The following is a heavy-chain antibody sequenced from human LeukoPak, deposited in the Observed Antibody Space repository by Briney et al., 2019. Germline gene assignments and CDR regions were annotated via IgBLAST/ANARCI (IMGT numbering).Heavy chain of an antibody. V-gene: IGHV1-24*01. D-gene: IGHD2-15*01. CDR2: FDPEDGET. Sequence: ASVKVSCKVSGYTLTELSMHWVRQAPGKGLEWMGGFDPEDGETIYAQKFQGRVTMTEDTSTDTAYMELSSLRSEDTAVYYCATNLESYCSGGSCYNDYWGQGTLVTVSS. CDR3: ATNLESYCSGGSCYNDY. J-gene: IGHJ4*02. CDR1: GYTLTELS.